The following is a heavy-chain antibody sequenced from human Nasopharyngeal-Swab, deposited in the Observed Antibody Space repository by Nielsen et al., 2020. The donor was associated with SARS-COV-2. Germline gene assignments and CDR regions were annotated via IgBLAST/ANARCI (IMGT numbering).Heavy chain of an antibody. V-gene: IGHV4-4*02. CDR3: ARHPCGSSSRYYDGMDV. CDR2: IYPSGST. D-gene: IGHD6-6*01. Sequence: SETLPLTCAVSGGSISSSNWRSWVRQPPGKGLAWIGEIYPSGSTNDNPSLKSRFPISVDKSKNQFYLKLSSVPAADTAVYYGARHPCGSSSRYYDGMDVWGQGTTVTVSS. J-gene: IGHJ6*02. CDR1: GGSISSSNW.